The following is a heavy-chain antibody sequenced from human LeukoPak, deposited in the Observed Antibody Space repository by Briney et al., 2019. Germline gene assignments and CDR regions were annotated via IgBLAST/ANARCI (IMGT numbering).Heavy chain of an antibody. J-gene: IGHJ4*02. CDR3: ATASESTVVRYRGY. CDR2: INPNSGGT. CDR1: GYTFTGYY. D-gene: IGHD4-23*01. V-gene: IGHV1-2*02. Sequence: ASVKVSCKASGYTFTGYYMHWVRQAPGQGLEWMGWINPNSGGTNYAQKFQGRVTMTEDTSTDTAYMELGSLRSEDTAVYYCATASESTVVRYRGYWGQGTLVTVSS.